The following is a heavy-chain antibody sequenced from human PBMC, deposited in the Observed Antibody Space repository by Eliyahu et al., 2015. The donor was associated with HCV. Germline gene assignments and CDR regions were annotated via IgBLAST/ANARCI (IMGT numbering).Heavy chain of an antibody. CDR2: ISASSSGA. V-gene: IGHV3-23*04. Sequence: EVHLVESGGDLVQPGGSLXLXCATXXXXFXXXAMNWVRQAPGKGLEWVSVISASSSGADYADSVKGRFTISRDNTKNTLYLQMNSLRAEDTALYYCAKADRGAPTITDAFDFWGQGTLVTVSS. D-gene: IGHD5-12*01. CDR1: XXXFXXXA. J-gene: IGHJ3*01. CDR3: AKADRGAPTITDAFDF.